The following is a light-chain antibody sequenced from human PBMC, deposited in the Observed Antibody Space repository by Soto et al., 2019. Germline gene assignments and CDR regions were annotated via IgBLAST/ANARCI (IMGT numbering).Light chain of an antibody. J-gene: IGLJ1*01. CDR1: TSDVGGYNY. Sequence: QSALTQPASVSGSPGQSITISCTGTTSDVGGYNYVSWYQQHPGRAPKLMIYDVIHPPSGVSYRLSGSKSGNTASLTISGLQAEDEADYYCTSYTSSSTYVFGTGTKLTVL. V-gene: IGLV2-14*01. CDR2: DVI. CDR3: TSYTSSSTYV.